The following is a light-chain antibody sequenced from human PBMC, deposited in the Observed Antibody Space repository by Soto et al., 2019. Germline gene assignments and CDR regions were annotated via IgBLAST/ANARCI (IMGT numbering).Light chain of an antibody. CDR3: QPYNNWPLT. Sequence: TQSPSFLSASVGDRVTITCRASQGIGDTLAWYRHKPGQTPRLLIYDTSTRATGVPIRFSGSRSGAEFTLTINSLQSEDFAVYYCQPYNNWPLTFGGGTKVDI. J-gene: IGKJ4*01. V-gene: IGKV3-15*01. CDR2: DTS. CDR1: QGIGDT.